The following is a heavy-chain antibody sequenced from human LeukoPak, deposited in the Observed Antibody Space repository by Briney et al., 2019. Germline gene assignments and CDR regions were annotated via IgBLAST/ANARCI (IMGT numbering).Heavy chain of an antibody. CDR3: VRAYSNRHFDY. CDR2: ISGSGGST. V-gene: IGHV3-23*01. D-gene: IGHD4-11*01. Sequence: PGGSLRLSCAASGFTFSSYAMSWVRQAPGKGLEWVSAISGSGGSTYYADSVKGRFTISRDNAKNSLYLQMNSLRAEDTAVYYCVRAYSNRHFDYWGQGTLVTVSS. CDR1: GFTFSSYA. J-gene: IGHJ4*02.